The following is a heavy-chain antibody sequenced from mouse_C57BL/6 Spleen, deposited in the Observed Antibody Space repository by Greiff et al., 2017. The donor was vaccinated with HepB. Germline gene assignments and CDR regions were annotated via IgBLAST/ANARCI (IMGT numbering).Heavy chain of an antibody. D-gene: IGHD2-4*01. CDR2: ISDGGSYT. CDR1: GFTFSSYA. V-gene: IGHV5-4*01. J-gene: IGHJ3*01. Sequence: EVKLQESGGGLVKPGGSLKLSCAASGFTFSSYAMSWVRQTPEKRLEWVATISDGGSYTYYPDNVKGRFTISRDNAKNNLYLQMSHLKSEDTAMYYCARDNYDCKAPFAYWGQGTLVTVSA. CDR3: ARDNYDCKAPFAY.